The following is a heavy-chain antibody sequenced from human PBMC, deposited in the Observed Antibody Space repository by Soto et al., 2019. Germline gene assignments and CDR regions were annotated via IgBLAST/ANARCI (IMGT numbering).Heavy chain of an antibody. V-gene: IGHV1-69*06. D-gene: IGHD2-15*01. J-gene: IGHJ4*02. Sequence: QVQLVQSGAEVKKPGSSVKVSCKASGGTFSTNPISWVRQAPGQGLEWMGGTGSGTGPGNHAQKFLGRLTITVDKSTSTGYRELSSLSSEDTAVYYWARRDSGGFYRYFDSWGQGTLVTVSS. CDR3: ARRDSGGFYRYFDS. CDR1: GGTFSTNP. CDR2: TGSGTGPG.